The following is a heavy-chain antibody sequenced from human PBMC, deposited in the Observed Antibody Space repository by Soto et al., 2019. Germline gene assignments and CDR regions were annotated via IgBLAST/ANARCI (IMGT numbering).Heavy chain of an antibody. D-gene: IGHD6-19*01. J-gene: IGHJ5*02. CDR3: AGRIAVAGKPNWFDP. CDR2: IYTSGST. V-gene: IGHV4-4*07. CDR1: GGSISSYY. Sequence: QVQLQESGPGLVKPSETLSLTCTVSGGSISSYYWSWIRQPAGKGLEWIGRIYTSGSTNYHPSLKSRVTMSVDTSKNQFSLKLSSVTAADTAVYYCAGRIAVAGKPNWFDPWGQGTLVTVSS.